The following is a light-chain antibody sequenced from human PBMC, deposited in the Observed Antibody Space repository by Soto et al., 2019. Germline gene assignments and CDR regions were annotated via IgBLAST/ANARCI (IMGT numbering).Light chain of an antibody. V-gene: IGLV2-14*01. J-gene: IGLJ1*01. Sequence: QSALTQPASVSGSPGQSIPISCTGTSSDVGGYNSVSWYQQHPGKAPKLMTFDVSSRPSGVSNRFSGSKSGNTASLTISGLQAEDEADYYCCSYTSGSTLYVFGTGTKVTVL. CDR3: CSYTSGSTLYV. CDR1: SSDVGGYNS. CDR2: DVS.